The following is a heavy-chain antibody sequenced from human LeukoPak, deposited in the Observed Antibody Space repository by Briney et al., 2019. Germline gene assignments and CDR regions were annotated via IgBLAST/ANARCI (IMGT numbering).Heavy chain of an antibody. CDR2: ISSSGSTI. Sequence: GGSLRLSXAASGFTFSSYEMNWVRQAPGKGMEWVSYISSSGSTIYYADSVKGRFTISRDNAKNSLYLQMNSLRAEDTAVYYCAQEGYGSGSYDGWGQGTLVTVSS. V-gene: IGHV3-48*03. CDR3: AQEGYGSGSYDG. J-gene: IGHJ4*02. D-gene: IGHD3-10*01. CDR1: GFTFSSYE.